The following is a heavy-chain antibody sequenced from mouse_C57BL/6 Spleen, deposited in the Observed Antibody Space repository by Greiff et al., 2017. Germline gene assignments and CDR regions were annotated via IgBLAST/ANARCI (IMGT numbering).Heavy chain of an antibody. CDR3: ARRGDGYPFAY. D-gene: IGHD2-3*01. CDR1: GFTFTDYY. CDR2: IRNKANGYTT. Sequence: EVMLVESGGGLVQPGGSLSLSCAASGFTFTDYYMSWVRQPPGKALEWLGFIRNKANGYTTEYSASVKGRFTISRDNSQSILYLQMNALRAEDSATYYCARRGDGYPFAYWGQGTLVTVSA. J-gene: IGHJ3*01. V-gene: IGHV7-3*01.